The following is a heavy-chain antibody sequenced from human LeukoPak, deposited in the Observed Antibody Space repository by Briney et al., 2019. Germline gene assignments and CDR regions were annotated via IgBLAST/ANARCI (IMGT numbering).Heavy chain of an antibody. CDR1: GFTFSGFS. V-gene: IGHV3-7*01. Sequence: GGSLRLSCAASGFTFSGFSMSWVRQSPTKGLEWVANIKQDGSERYYVDSVKGRFTISRDNTKNSLSLQMNNLRVEDTAVYYCARAGSHWHYVYWGQGTVVTVSS. CDR3: ARAGSHWHYVY. D-gene: IGHD3-10*01. CDR2: IKQDGSER. J-gene: IGHJ4*02.